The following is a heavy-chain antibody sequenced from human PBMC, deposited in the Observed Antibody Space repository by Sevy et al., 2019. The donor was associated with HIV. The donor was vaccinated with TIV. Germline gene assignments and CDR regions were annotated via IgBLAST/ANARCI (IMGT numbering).Heavy chain of an antibody. CDR3: ARDKPHSSAWFYYFDS. Sequence: GGYLRLSCAASGFTFSNYWMSWVRQAPGKGLEWVANIKQDGSEKHYVDSVKGRFTISRDNAKTSLYLQLNSLRAEDTAVYFCARDKPHSSAWFYYFDSWGQGTLVTVSS. CDR1: GFTFSNYW. D-gene: IGHD6-19*01. J-gene: IGHJ4*02. V-gene: IGHV3-7*01. CDR2: IKQDGSEK.